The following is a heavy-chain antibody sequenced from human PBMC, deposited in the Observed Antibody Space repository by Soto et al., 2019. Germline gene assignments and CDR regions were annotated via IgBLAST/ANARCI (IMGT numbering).Heavy chain of an antibody. CDR2: ISYSGST. Sequence: PSETLSLTCTVSGGSIYSSYYNWTRLRQPPGKGLEWIGFISYSGSTYSRPSLRGPATMSPDASKKQFSLRLTSMAAAATAVYYCAEERRRLWFLEVQHNYGMDVWGQGTTVTVSS. J-gene: IGHJ6*02. D-gene: IGHD3-10*01. CDR1: GGSIYSSYYN. CDR3: AEERRRLWFLEVQHNYGMDV. V-gene: IGHV4-30-4*01.